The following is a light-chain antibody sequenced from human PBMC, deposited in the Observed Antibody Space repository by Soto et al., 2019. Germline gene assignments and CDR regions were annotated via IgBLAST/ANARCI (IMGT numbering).Light chain of an antibody. CDR3: QCYDSSPSGWKV. CDR1: SSNIGAGYD. CDR2: GNS. V-gene: IGLV1-40*01. J-gene: IGLJ2*01. Sequence: QSVLTQPPSVSGAPGQRVTISCTGSSSNIGAGYDVHWYQQLPGTAPKLLIYGNSNRPSGVPDRFSGSKSGTSASLAITGLQAGDEADYYCQCYDSSPSGWKVFGGGTKLTVL.